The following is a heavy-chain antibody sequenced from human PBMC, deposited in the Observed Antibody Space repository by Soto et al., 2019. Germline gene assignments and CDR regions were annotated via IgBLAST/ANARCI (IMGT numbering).Heavy chain of an antibody. CDR2: ISAYNGNT. J-gene: IGHJ3*02. Sequence: GASVKVSCKASGYTFTSYGISWVRQAPGQGLEWMGWISAYNGNTNYAQKLQGRVTMTTDTSTSTAYMELRSLRPDDTAVYYCARGGVAQWLADAFDIWGQGTMVTVSS. V-gene: IGHV1-18*01. D-gene: IGHD6-19*01. CDR1: GYTFTSYG. CDR3: ARGGVAQWLADAFDI.